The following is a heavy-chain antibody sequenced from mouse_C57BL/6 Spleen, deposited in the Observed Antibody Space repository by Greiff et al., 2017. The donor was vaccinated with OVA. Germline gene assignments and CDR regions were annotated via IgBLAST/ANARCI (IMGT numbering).Heavy chain of an antibody. CDR3: ARSPLSGKEYYFDY. V-gene: IGHV1-82*01. D-gene: IGHD4-1*01. CDR1: GYAFSSSW. Sequence: QVQLQQSGPELVKPGASLKLSCKASGYAFSSSWMNWVKQRPGEGLEWIGRIYPGDGDTNYNGKFKGKATLTADKSSSTAYMQLSSLTSEDSAVDFYARSPLSGKEYYFDYWGQGTTLTVSS. CDR2: IYPGDGDT. J-gene: IGHJ2*01.